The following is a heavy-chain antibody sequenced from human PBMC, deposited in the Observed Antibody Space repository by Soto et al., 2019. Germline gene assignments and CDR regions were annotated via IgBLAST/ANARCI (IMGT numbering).Heavy chain of an antibody. D-gene: IGHD6-19*01. Sequence: SETLSLTCTVSGGSISSYYWSWIRQPPGKGLEWIGYIYYSGSTNYNPSLKSRVTISVDTSKNQFSLKLSSVTAADTAVYYCARDDYSSGGGVWFDPWGQGTLVTVSS. CDR1: GGSISSYY. J-gene: IGHJ5*02. CDR2: IYYSGST. V-gene: IGHV4-59*01. CDR3: ARDDYSSGGGVWFDP.